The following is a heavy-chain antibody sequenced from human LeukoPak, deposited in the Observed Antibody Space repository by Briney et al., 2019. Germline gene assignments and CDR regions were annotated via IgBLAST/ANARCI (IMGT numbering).Heavy chain of an antibody. J-gene: IGHJ4*02. D-gene: IGHD5-12*01. V-gene: IGHV3-30*02. CDR3: ATDDPPVTGGYIVATTYPSNLDY. CDR1: GFTFSSYG. Sequence: RGSLRLSCAASGFTFSSYGMHWVRQAPGKGLEWVAFIRYDRSNKYYADSVKGRFTISRDNSKNTLYLQMNSLRAEDTAVYYCATDDPPVTGGYIVATTYPSNLDYWGQGTLVTVSS. CDR2: IRYDRSNK.